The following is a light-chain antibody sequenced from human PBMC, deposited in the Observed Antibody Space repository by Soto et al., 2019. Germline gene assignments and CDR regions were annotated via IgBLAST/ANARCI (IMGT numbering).Light chain of an antibody. V-gene: IGKV3-11*01. CDR3: QQRSNWLIT. CDR2: DAS. CDR1: QSVSSY. J-gene: IGKJ5*01. Sequence: DIVLTQSPATLSLSPGERATLSCRASQSVSSYLAWYQQKPGQAPRLLIYDASNRATGIPARFSGSASGTDFTLTISSLEPEDFAVYYCQQRSNWLITFGQGTRLEI.